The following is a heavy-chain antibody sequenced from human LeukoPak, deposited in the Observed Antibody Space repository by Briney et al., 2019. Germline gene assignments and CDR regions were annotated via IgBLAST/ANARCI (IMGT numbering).Heavy chain of an antibody. CDR3: AKERLERHLGLDV. V-gene: IGHV3-23*01. CDR1: GLTFSSHA. D-gene: IGHD1-1*01. J-gene: IGHJ6*02. CDR2: ITDRDGDT. Sequence: GGSLRLSCAASGLTFSSHAMSWVRQAPGKGLEWVSSITDRDGDTHYADSVKGRFTISRDNSRNTLYLQMNSLRAEDTAVYFCAKERLERHLGLDVWGQGTTVTVSS.